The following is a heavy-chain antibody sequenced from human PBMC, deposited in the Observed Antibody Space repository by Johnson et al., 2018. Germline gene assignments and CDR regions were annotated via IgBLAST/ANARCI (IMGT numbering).Heavy chain of an antibody. J-gene: IGHJ3*02. CDR2: ISWNSGSI. CDR3: AKNGGDSSGYARNAFDI. V-gene: IGHV3-9*01. CDR1: GFTFDDYA. Sequence: VQLVESGGGLVQPGRSLRLSCAASGFTFDDYAMHWVRQAPGKGLEWVSGISWNSGSIGYADAVKGRFIISRDNAKNSLYLQMNSLRAEDTALYYCAKNGGDSSGYARNAFDIWGQGTMVTVSS. D-gene: IGHD3-22*01.